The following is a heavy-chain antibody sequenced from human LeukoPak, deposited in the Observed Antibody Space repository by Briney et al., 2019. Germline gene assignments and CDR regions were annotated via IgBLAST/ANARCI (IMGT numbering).Heavy chain of an antibody. J-gene: IGHJ4*02. Sequence: ASVKVSCTASGYTFTSYGISWVRQAPGQGLEWMGWISAYNGNTNYAQKLQGRVTMTTDTSTSTAYMELRSLRSDDTAVYYCARDRGGSSWTTYFDYWGQGTLVTVSS. V-gene: IGHV1-18*01. D-gene: IGHD6-13*01. CDR1: GYTFTSYG. CDR3: ARDRGGSSWTTYFDY. CDR2: ISAYNGNT.